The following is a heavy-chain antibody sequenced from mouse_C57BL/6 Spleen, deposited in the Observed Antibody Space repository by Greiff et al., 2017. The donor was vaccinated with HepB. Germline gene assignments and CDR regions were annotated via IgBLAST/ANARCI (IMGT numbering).Heavy chain of an antibody. CDR2: INPYNGDT. D-gene: IGHD1-1*01. J-gene: IGHJ4*01. CDR3: ARDYGSSYDAMDY. V-gene: IGHV1-20*01. CDR1: GYSFTGYF. Sequence: EVKLMESGPELVKPGDSVKISCKASGYSFTGYFMNWVMQSHGKSLEWIGRINPYNGDTFYNQKFKGKATLTVDKSFSTAHMELRSLTSEDSAVYYCARDYGSSYDAMDYWGQGTSVTVSS.